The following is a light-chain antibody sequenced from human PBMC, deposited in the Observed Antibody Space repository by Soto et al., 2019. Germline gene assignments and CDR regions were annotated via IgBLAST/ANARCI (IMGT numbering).Light chain of an antibody. CDR3: QQYGGWRRT. V-gene: IGKV3-15*01. CDR1: QNVMYK. Sequence: EIVLTQSPATLSVSPGGRATLSCRASQNVMYKLAWYQQKPGQAPRLLVYGATTRATDAPPRFRGSGSGTEFSLTISSLQSEDFATYYCQQYGGWRRTFGQGSRVEIK. J-gene: IGKJ1*01. CDR2: GAT.